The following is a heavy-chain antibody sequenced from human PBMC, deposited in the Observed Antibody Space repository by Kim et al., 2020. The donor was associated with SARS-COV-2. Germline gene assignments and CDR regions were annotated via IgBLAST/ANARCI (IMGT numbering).Heavy chain of an antibody. CDR1: GGSISSSNW. Sequence: SETLSLTCAVSGGSISSSNWWSWVRQPPGKGLEWIGEIYHSGSTNYNPSLKSRVTISVDKSKNQFSLKLSSVTAADTAVYYCATRLGRGLWFGEMRATNWYFDLWGRGTLVTVSS. V-gene: IGHV4-4*02. CDR2: IYHSGST. D-gene: IGHD3-10*01. CDR3: ATRLGRGLWFGEMRATNWYFDL. J-gene: IGHJ2*01.